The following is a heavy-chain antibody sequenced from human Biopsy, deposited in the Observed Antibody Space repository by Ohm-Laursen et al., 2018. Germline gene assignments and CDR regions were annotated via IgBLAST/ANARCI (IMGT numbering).Heavy chain of an antibody. J-gene: IGHJ5*02. CDR1: GGSISNNNYY. Sequence: TLSLTCPVSGGSISNNNYYWGRIRQPPGKGLEWIGSIFYRGSTHYKPSLKNRVNISVDTSKNQFSLKLNSVTAADTAVYYCARDYDTSGYYYVSWGQGTLVTVSS. CDR2: IFYRGST. CDR3: ARDYDTSGYYYVS. V-gene: IGHV4-39*01. D-gene: IGHD3-22*01.